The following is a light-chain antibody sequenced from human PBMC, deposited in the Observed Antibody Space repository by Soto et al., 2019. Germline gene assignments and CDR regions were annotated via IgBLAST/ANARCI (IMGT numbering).Light chain of an antibody. CDR1: QGIRND. J-gene: IGKJ4*01. CDR2: AAS. CDR3: QQHSSYPLT. Sequence: DIPMTQFPSSLSASVGDRVTITCRASQGIRNDLGWYQQKPGKAPKRLIYAASSLQSGVRPRFNGSGSGTEVTLTISSLQPEDVATYYCQQHSSYPLTFGGGTKVEIK. V-gene: IGKV1-17*01.